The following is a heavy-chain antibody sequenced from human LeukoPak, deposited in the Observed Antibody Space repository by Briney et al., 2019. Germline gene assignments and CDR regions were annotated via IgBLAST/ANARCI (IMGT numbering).Heavy chain of an antibody. V-gene: IGHV3-23*01. CDR3: AKGVAVPSPYSFDY. CDR2: ISGSGSST. J-gene: IGHJ4*02. Sequence: GGSLRLSCAASGFTFSSYAMSWVRQAPGKGLEWVSPISGSGSSTYYADSVKGRFTISRDNSKNTLYLQMNSPRAEDTAVYYCAKGVAVPSPYSFDYWGQGTLVTVSS. D-gene: IGHD6-19*01. CDR1: GFTFSSYA.